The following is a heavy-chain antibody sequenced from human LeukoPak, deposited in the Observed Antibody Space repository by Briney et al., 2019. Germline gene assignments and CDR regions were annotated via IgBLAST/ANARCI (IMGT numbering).Heavy chain of an antibody. CDR3: AKDRGYCSGGSCYSPAFDY. CDR1: GFTFSSYG. V-gene: IGHV3-30*02. CDR2: XXXXGSNK. D-gene: IGHD2-15*01. Sequence: GGSLRLSCAASGFTFSSYGMHWXRQAPGKGLXWXXXXXXXGSNKYYADSVKGRFTISRDNSKNTLYLQKNSLRAEDTAVYYCAKDRGYCSGGSCYSPAFDYWGQGTLVTVSS. J-gene: IGHJ4*02.